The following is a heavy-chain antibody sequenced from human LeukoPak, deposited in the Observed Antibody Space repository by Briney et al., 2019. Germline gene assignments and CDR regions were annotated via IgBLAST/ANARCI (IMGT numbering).Heavy chain of an antibody. Sequence: GASVKVSCKASGYTFTVYYMRWVRQAPGQGLEWMGWINPNSGGTNYTQKFQSRVTMTRDTSISTAYMELSRLRSDDTAVYYCARDYTPLGYYYGMDVWGQGTTVTVSS. CDR3: ARDYTPLGYYYGMDV. J-gene: IGHJ6*02. CDR2: INPNSGGT. V-gene: IGHV1-2*02. CDR1: GYTFTVYY.